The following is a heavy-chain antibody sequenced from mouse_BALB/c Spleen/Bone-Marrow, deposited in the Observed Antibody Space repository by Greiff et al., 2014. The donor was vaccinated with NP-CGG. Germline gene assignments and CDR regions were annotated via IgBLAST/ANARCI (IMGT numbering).Heavy chain of an antibody. CDR1: GFTFSSYA. J-gene: IGHJ4*01. CDR2: INSGGSYS. CDR3: ARRGYGLYAMDY. V-gene: IGHV5-9-1*01. Sequence: EVNLVESGGGLVKPGGSLKLSCAASGFTFSSYAMSWVRQTPEKRLEWVATINSGGSYSYYPDSVKGRFTISRDNAKNTLYVQMSSLRSEDTAMYYCARRGYGLYAMDYWGQGTSVTVSS. D-gene: IGHD1-1*01.